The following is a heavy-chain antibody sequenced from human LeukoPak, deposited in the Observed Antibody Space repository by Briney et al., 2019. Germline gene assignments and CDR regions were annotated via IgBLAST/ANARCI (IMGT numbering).Heavy chain of an antibody. Sequence: GGSLRLSCAASGFTFSSYSMNWVRQAPGKGLEWVSYIGSSISTKYYTDSVKGRFTISRDNAKNSLYLQMNSLRAEDTAVYYCAASGYGRGTYYFDYWGQGTLVTVSS. V-gene: IGHV3-48*01. CDR3: AASGYGRGTYYFDY. CDR1: GFTFSSYS. CDR2: IGSSISTK. J-gene: IGHJ4*02. D-gene: IGHD5-12*01.